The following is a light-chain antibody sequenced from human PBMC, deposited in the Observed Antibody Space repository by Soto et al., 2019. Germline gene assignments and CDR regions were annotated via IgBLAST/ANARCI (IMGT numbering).Light chain of an antibody. CDR3: CSYAGSYPV. J-gene: IGLJ1*01. CDR2: DVS. CDR1: SSDVGGYNY. V-gene: IGLV2-11*01. Sequence: QSALTQPRSVSGSPGQSVTISCTGTSSDVGGYNYVSWYQQHPGKAPKLMIYDVSKRPSGVPDRFSGSKSGNTASLTIPGLQAEDEADYYCCSYAGSYPVFGTGTKLTVL.